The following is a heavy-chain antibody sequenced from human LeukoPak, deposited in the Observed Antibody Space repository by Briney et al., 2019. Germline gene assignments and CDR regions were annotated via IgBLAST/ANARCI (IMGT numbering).Heavy chain of an antibody. V-gene: IGHV4-39*01. Sequence: SGTLSLTCTVSGGSISSSSYYWGWIRQPPGKGLEWIGSIYYSGSTYYNPSLKSRVTISVDTPKNQFSLKLSSVTAADTAVYYCARHPDYGDYDWGQGTLVTVSS. CDR2: IYYSGST. CDR3: ARHPDYGDYD. D-gene: IGHD4-17*01. J-gene: IGHJ4*02. CDR1: GGSISSSSYY.